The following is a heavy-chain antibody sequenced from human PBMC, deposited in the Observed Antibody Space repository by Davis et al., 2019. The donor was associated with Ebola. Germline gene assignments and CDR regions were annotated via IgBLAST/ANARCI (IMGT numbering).Heavy chain of an antibody. V-gene: IGHV3-23*01. CDR2: ISGSGGRT. Sequence: PGGSLRLSCAASGFTFSSYSMNWVRQAPGKGLEWVSAISGSGGRTYYADSVKGRFTISRDNSKNTLYLQINSLRAEDTAIYHCARGGNPDIVVVPAADPPAFDIWGQGTMVTVSS. CDR3: ARGGNPDIVVVPAADPPAFDI. J-gene: IGHJ3*02. D-gene: IGHD2-2*01. CDR1: GFTFSSYS.